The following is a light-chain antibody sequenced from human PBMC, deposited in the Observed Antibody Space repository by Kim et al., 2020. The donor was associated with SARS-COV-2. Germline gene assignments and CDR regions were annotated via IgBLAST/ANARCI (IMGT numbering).Light chain of an antibody. J-gene: IGKJ4*01. V-gene: IGKV3-15*01. CDR3: QQYNNLIT. Sequence: SVSTGERATLSCRASQSVSSNLAWYQQKPGQAPRLLIYGASTRATGFPARFSGSGSGTEFTLTISSLQSEDFAVYYCQQYNNLITFGGGTKVDIK. CDR1: QSVSSN. CDR2: GAS.